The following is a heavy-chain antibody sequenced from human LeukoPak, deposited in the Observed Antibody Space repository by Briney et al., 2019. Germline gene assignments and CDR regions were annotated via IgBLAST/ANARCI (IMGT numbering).Heavy chain of an antibody. CDR1: GYTFTDYY. D-gene: IGHD6-19*01. CDR3: AREVRGIAVAGTFDY. J-gene: IGHJ4*02. V-gene: IGHV1-2*02. Sequence: ASVKVSCKASGYTFTDYYLHWVRQAPGQGLEWMGWINPNSGGTNYAQKFQGRVTMTRDTSISTAYMELSRLRSDDTAVYYCAREVRGIAVAGTFDYWGQGTLVTVSS. CDR2: INPNSGGT.